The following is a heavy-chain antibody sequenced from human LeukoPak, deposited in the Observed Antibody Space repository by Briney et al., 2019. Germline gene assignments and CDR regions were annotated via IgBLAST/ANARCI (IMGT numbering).Heavy chain of an antibody. D-gene: IGHD2-21*02. CDR3: ARDRKVVTAPDYYYYYMDV. J-gene: IGHJ6*03. CDR1: GFTVSSNY. Sequence: GGSLRLSCAASGFTVSSNYMSWVRQAPGKGLEWVSVNYSGGSTYYADSVKGRFTISRDNSKNTLYLQMNSLRAEDTAVYYCARDRKVVTAPDYYYYYMDVWGKGTTVTVSS. CDR2: NYSGGST. V-gene: IGHV3-53*01.